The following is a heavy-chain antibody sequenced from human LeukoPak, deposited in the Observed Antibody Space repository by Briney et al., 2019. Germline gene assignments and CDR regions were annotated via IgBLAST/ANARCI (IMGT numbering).Heavy chain of an antibody. D-gene: IGHD3-10*01. J-gene: IGHJ3*02. V-gene: IGHV4-59*12. Sequence: SETLSLTCTVSGGSISSYYWSWIRQPPGKGLEWIGYIYYSGSTNYNPSLKSRVTISVDTSKNQFSLKLSSVTAADTAVYYCARAGRGGGAFDIWGQGTMVTVSS. CDR1: GGSISSYY. CDR2: IYYSGST. CDR3: ARAGRGGGAFDI.